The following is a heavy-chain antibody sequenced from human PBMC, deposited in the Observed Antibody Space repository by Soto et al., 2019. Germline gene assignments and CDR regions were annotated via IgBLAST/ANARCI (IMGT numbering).Heavy chain of an antibody. CDR1: GYTFTSYY. V-gene: IGHV1-46*03. Sequence: QVQLVQSGAEVKKPGAAIKVSCKASGYTFTSYYLHWVRQAPGQGLEWMGIINPSGGGTSYAQKFQSRVNMNIDAYTSTVYMELSSLISDDTAVYYCTRDRGTSMITKLFDYWGQGTLVTVSS. CDR2: INPSGGGT. J-gene: IGHJ4*02. D-gene: IGHD3-16*01. CDR3: TRDRGTSMITKLFDY.